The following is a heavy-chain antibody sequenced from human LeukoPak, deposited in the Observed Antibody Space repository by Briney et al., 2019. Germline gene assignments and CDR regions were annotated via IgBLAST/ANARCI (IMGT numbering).Heavy chain of an antibody. V-gene: IGHV4-4*07. CDR2: LFTSGTT. CDR3: ARSYSDYDYFDS. D-gene: IGHD4-11*01. J-gene: IGHJ4*02. CDR1: GGSISSYY. Sequence: TSETLSLICTVSGGSISSYYWTWLRQPAGKGPEWIGRLFTSGTTNYNPSPESRITMSVDTSKNQFSLKLHSVTAADTAVYYCARSYSDYDYFDSWGQGTLVTVS.